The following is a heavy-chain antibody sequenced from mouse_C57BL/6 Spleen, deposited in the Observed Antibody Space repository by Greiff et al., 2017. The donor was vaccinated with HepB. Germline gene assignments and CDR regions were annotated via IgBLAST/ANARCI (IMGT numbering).Heavy chain of an antibody. V-gene: IGHV1-64*01. D-gene: IGHD1-1*01. CDR2: IHPNSGST. CDR1: GYTFTSYW. J-gene: IGHJ2*01. CDR3: ARSVYYYGSSPFDY. Sequence: VQLQQPGAELVKPGASVKLSCKASGYTFTSYWMHWVKQRPGQGLEWIGMIHPNSGSTNYNEKFKSKATLTVDKSSSTAYMQLSSLTSEDSAVYYCARSVYYYGSSPFDYWGQGTTLTVSS.